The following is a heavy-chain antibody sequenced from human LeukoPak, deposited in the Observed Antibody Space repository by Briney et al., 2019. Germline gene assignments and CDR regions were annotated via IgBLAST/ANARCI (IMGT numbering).Heavy chain of an antibody. CDR3: AKRGVVIRVILVGFHKEAYYFDS. CDR1: GITVSNYG. CDR2: ISGSGGST. Sequence: GGSLRLSCAVSGITVSNYGMSWVRQAPGKGLEWVAGISGSGGSTHYADSVKGRFTISRDNPRNTLYLQMNSLRPEDTAVYFCAKRGVVIRVILVGFHKEAYYFDSWGQEALVTVSS. J-gene: IGHJ4*02. D-gene: IGHD3-22*01. V-gene: IGHV3-23*01.